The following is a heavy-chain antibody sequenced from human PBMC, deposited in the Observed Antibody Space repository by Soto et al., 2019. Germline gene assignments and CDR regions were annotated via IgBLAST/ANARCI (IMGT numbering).Heavy chain of an antibody. D-gene: IGHD6-6*01. CDR3: ARASSSSSAADY. J-gene: IGHJ4*02. V-gene: IGHV4-31*03. CDR2: IYDSESA. Sequence: QVQLQESGPGLVKASQTLSLICSVSGESISSGCYYWSWIRHHPGKGLEWIGYIYDSESAYYNPSLKSRVTISMDTSKNHFAMKLSCVTAADTAVYYCARASSSSSAADYWCQGTLITVSS. CDR1: GESISSGCYY.